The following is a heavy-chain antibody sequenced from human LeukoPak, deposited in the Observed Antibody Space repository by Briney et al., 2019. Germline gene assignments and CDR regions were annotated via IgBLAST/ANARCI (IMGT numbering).Heavy chain of an antibody. CDR1: GFTFNSYE. CDR2: IGSSGSSI. J-gene: IGHJ4*02. D-gene: IGHD3-3*01. Sequence: GGSLRLSCAASGFTFNSYEMNWVRQAPGEGLEWASCIGSSGSSIYYADSVKGRFTLSRDNSKNTLYLQMNSLRAEDTAVYYCARVVLYYDFRSAYFHDWGQGTLVTVSS. CDR3: ARVVLYYDFRSAYFHD. V-gene: IGHV3-48*03.